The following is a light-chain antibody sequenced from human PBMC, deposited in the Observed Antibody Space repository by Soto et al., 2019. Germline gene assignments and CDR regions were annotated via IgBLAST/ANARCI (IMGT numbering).Light chain of an antibody. Sequence: QSVLTQPPSVSGAPGQRVTISCTGSSSNIGAGYDVHWYQQLPGTAPKLLLYGNSNRPSRVPDRFSGSKSGTSASLAITGLQAEDEADYCCQSYDSSLSGYVFGTGTKVTVL. CDR1: SSNIGAGYD. CDR2: GNS. J-gene: IGLJ1*01. CDR3: QSYDSSLSGYV. V-gene: IGLV1-40*01.